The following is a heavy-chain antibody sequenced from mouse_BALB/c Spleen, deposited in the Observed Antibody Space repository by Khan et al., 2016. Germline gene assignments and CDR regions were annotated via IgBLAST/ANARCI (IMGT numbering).Heavy chain of an antibody. CDR2: IHYSGST. Sequence: EVQLQESGPDLVKPSQSLSLTCTVTGYSITSGYSWHWIRQFPGNKLEWMGYIHYSGSTNYNPSLKSRISITRDTSKNQFFLQLNSVTTEDTAPDSGARTIRLLGFAYWGQGTLVTVSA. CDR1: GYSITSGYS. D-gene: IGHD1-2*01. V-gene: IGHV3-1*02. J-gene: IGHJ3*01. CDR3: ARTIRLLGFAY.